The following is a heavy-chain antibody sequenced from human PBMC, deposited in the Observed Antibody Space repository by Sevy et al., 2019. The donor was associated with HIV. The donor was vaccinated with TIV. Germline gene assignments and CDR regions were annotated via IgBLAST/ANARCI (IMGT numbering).Heavy chain of an antibody. J-gene: IGHJ4*02. D-gene: IGHD3-3*01. CDR1: GYTFTSYG. CDR3: ARDWGTYYDFWSGYYTGPRSDY. Sequence: ASVKVSCKASGYTFTSYGISWVRQAPGQGLEWMGWISAYNGNTNYAQTLQGRVTMTTDTSTSTAYMELRSLRSDDTAVYYCARDWGTYYDFWSGYYTGPRSDYWGQGTLVTVSS. V-gene: IGHV1-18*01. CDR2: ISAYNGNT.